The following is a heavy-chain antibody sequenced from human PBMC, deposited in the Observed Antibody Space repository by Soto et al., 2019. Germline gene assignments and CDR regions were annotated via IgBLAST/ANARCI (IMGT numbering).Heavy chain of an antibody. CDR3: AREDSSGWSSSGWYFDL. Sequence: QLQLQESGPGLVKPSETLSLTCTVSGGSISSSSYYWGWIRQPPGKGLEWIGSIYYSGSTYYNPSLKSRVTISVDTSKTQFSPKLSSVTAADTAVYYCAREDSSGWSSSGWYFDLWGRGTLVTVSS. V-gene: IGHV4-39*02. J-gene: IGHJ2*01. CDR1: GGSISSSSYY. D-gene: IGHD6-19*01. CDR2: IYYSGST.